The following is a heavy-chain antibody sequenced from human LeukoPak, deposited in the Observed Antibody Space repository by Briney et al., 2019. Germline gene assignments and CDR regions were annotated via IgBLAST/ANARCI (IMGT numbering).Heavy chain of an antibody. D-gene: IGHD3-9*01. Sequence: GGSLRLSCAASGFTFSSYWMSWVRQAPGKGLEWVANIKQDGSEKYYVDSVKGRFTISRDNAKNSLYLQMNSLRAEDTAVYYCATSRGYDILTPGWFDPWGQGTLVTVSS. CDR1: GFTFSSYW. V-gene: IGHV3-7*03. J-gene: IGHJ5*02. CDR3: ATSRGYDILTPGWFDP. CDR2: IKQDGSEK.